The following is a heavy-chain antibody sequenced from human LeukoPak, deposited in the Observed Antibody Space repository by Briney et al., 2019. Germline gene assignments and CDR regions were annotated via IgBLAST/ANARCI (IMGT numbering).Heavy chain of an antibody. CDR1: GGTFSSYA. D-gene: IGHD3-10*01. Sequence: SVKVSCKASGGTFSSYAISWVRQAPGQGLEWMGGIIPIFGTANYAQKFQGRVTITADESTSTAYMELSSLRSEDTAVYYCATEEYITMVRGVIITNWFDPWGQGTLVTVSS. CDR3: ATEEYITMVRGVIITNWFDP. V-gene: IGHV1-69*13. J-gene: IGHJ5*02. CDR2: IIPIFGTA.